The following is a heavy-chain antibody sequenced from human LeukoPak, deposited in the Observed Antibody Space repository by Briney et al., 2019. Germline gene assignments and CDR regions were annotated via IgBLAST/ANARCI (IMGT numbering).Heavy chain of an antibody. CDR2: IYSGGNT. J-gene: IGHJ2*01. CDR3: ARSHILGYWYFDL. CDR1: GFTVSSTY. Sequence: GGSLRLSCTVAGFTVSSTYMTWVCQAPEKGLEWVSIIYSGGNTYYADSVSGRFTISRDNSKNTVYLQMNSLRADDTAVYYCARSHILGYWYFDLWGRGTLVTVSS. D-gene: IGHD1-26*01. V-gene: IGHV3-53*01.